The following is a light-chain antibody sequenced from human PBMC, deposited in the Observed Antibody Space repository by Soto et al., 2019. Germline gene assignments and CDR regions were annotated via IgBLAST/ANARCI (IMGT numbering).Light chain of an antibody. J-gene: IGKJ1*01. CDR3: QQYNGYSTWT. V-gene: IGKV1-5*01. Sequence: DIRMTQSPSTLSASVGDRVTITCRASQSISFYLVWYQQKPGKAPKVLIFDASTLQRGVPSRFSGSGSGTEFTLTISSLQPDDFATYYCQQYNGYSTWTFGQGTKVDIK. CDR2: DAS. CDR1: QSISFY.